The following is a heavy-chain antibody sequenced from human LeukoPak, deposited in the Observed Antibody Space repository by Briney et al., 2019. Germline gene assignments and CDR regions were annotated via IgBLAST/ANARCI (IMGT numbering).Heavy chain of an antibody. J-gene: IGHJ4*02. CDR2: IYYSGST. CDR1: GGSISSYY. V-gene: IGHV4-59*08. CDR3: ARHAYDSSGYCDY. Sequence: SETLSLTCTVSGGSISSYYWSWIRQPPGKGLEWIGYIYYSGSTNYNPSLKSRVTISVDTSKNQFSLKLSSVTAADTAVYYCARHAYDSSGYCDYWGQGTLVTVSS. D-gene: IGHD3-22*01.